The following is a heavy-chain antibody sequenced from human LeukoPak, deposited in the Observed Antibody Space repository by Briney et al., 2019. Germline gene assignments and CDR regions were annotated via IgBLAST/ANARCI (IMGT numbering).Heavy chain of an antibody. CDR3: AREGSLVAAPNWFDP. D-gene: IGHD2-15*01. Sequence: GASVKVSCKASGYSFTGYYMHWVRQAPGQGLEWMGWINPNSGGTNYAQKFQGRVTMTRDTSISTAYMELSRLRSDDTAVYYCAREGSLVAAPNWFDPWGQGTLVTVSS. CDR2: INPNSGGT. V-gene: IGHV1-2*02. CDR1: GYSFTGYY. J-gene: IGHJ5*02.